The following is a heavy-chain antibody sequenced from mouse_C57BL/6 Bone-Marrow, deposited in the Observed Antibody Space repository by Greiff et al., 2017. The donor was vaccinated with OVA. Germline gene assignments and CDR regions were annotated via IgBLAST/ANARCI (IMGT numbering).Heavy chain of an antibody. J-gene: IGHJ3*01. V-gene: IGHV5-6*01. Sequence: EVQLVESGGDLVKPGGSLKLSCAASGFTFSSYGMSWVRQTPDKRLEWVATISSGGSYTYYPDSVKGRFTISRDNAKNTLYLQMSSLKSEDTAMYYCAGPSRGFAYWGQGTLVTVSA. CDR2: ISSGGSYT. CDR1: GFTFSSYG. CDR3: AGPSRGFAY.